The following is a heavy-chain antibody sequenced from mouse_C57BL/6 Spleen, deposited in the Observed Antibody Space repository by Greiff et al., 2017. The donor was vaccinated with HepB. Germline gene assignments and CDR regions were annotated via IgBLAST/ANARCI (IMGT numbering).Heavy chain of an antibody. J-gene: IGHJ3*01. D-gene: IGHD2-4*01. CDR1: GYTFTDHI. Sequence: LMESGAELASPGASVTLSCKASGYTFTDHIMNWVKKRPGQGLEWIGRSYPVSGETNYNQKFMGKATFSVDRSSSTVYMVLNSLTSEDPAVYYCGRWMITTGGICLRGQGTLVTVSA. CDR3: GRWMITTGGICL. V-gene: IGHV1-11*01. CDR2: SYPVSGET.